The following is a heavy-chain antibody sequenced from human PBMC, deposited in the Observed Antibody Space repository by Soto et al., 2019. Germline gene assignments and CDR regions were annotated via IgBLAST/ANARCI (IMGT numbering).Heavy chain of an antibody. CDR2: ISYDGSNK. V-gene: IGHV3-30-3*01. CDR3: ARDWKYQLLYLNYYYGMDV. Sequence: GGSLRLSCAASGFTFSSYAMHWVRQAPGKGLEWVAVISYDGSNKYYADSVNGRFTISRDNSKNTLYLQMNSLRAEDTAVYYCARDWKYQLLYLNYYYGMDVWGQGTTVTVSS. D-gene: IGHD2-2*02. CDR1: GFTFSSYA. J-gene: IGHJ6*02.